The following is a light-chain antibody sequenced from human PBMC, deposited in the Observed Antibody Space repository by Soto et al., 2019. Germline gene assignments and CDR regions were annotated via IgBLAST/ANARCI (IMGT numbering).Light chain of an antibody. Sequence: QSVLTQPASVAGSLGQSITLSCTGTSSDIAIYNYVSWYQHHPGRVPKLLISEVTNRPSGASDRFSGSKSGNTASLTISGLQAYDEGYYYCTPITTRSRLVFGGGTKVTVL. V-gene: IGLV2-14*01. CDR3: TPITTRSRLV. J-gene: IGLJ2*01. CDR1: SSDIAIYNY. CDR2: EVT.